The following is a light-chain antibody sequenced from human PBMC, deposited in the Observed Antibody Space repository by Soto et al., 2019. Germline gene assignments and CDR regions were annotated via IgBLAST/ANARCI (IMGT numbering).Light chain of an antibody. J-gene: IGKJ1*01. CDR2: DAS. CDR3: QQYYRTPRT. V-gene: IGKV3-20*01. CDR1: PTLNHNY. Sequence: IVLSQSPVPLALSPGEVATPSCRANPTLNHNYLAWYQQKPGQAPRLLIYDASSRATGTPDRFSGTGSATDFTLTISRLEPEDFAVYYCQQYYRTPRTFGQGTRWIS.